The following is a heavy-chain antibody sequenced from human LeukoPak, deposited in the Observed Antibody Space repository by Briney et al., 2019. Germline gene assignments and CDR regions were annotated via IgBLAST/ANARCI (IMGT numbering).Heavy chain of an antibody. J-gene: IGHJ4*02. Sequence: PGGSLRLSCAASGFTFSSYGMSWVRQAPGKGLEWVSTISGSGGRTYYADSVKGRFTISRDNSRNTLYLQMNSLRAEDTAVYFCAKEGRDNYFDYWGQGTLVTVSS. D-gene: IGHD3-10*01. CDR3: AKEGRDNYFDY. CDR2: ISGSGGRT. CDR1: GFTFSSYG. V-gene: IGHV3-23*01.